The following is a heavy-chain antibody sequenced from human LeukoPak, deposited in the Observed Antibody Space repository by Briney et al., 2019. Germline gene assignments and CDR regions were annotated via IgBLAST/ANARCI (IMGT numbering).Heavy chain of an antibody. V-gene: IGHV4-59*01. CDR3: ARVPGSGSLRYFDY. CDR1: GGSISSYY. CDR2: INYSGST. Sequence: SETLSLTCTVSGGSISSYYWNWIRQPPGKGLEWIGYINYSGSTNYNPSLKSRVTISVDTSKNQFSLKVSSVTAADTAVYYCARVPGSGSLRYFDYWGQGTLVTVSS. J-gene: IGHJ4*02. D-gene: IGHD3-10*01.